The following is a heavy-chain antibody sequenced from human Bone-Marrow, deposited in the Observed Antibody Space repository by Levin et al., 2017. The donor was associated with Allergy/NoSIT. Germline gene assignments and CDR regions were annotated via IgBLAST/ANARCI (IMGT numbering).Heavy chain of an antibody. CDR1: GFTFNSYA. CDR3: AKGAGWVAGAVALI. V-gene: IGHV3-23*01. D-gene: IGHD6-19*01. J-gene: IGHJ4*02. Sequence: GESLKISCAASGFTFNSYALSWVRQAPGKGLEWVSAISGSGSSTYYADSVKGRFTISRDNSKTTLYLQMNSLRAEDTAGYYCAKGAGWVAGAVALIWGQGTLVTVSS. CDR2: ISGSGSST.